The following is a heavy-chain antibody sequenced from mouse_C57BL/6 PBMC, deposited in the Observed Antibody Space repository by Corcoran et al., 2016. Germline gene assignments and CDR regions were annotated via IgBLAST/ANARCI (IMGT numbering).Heavy chain of an antibody. Sequence: QVQLQQSGPELVKPGASVKLSCKASGYTFTSYDINWVKQRPGQGLEWIGWIYPRDGSTKYNEKFKGKATLTVDTSSSTAYMELHSLTSEDSAVYFCARRRRLYYSNYEGYFDVWGTGTTVTVSS. CDR3: ARRRRLYYSNYEGYFDV. J-gene: IGHJ1*03. CDR2: IYPRDGST. D-gene: IGHD2-5*01. V-gene: IGHV1-85*01. CDR1: GYTFTSYD.